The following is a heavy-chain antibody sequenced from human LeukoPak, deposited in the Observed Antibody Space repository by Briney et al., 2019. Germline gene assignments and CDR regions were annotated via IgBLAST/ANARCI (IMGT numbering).Heavy chain of an antibody. J-gene: IGHJ4*02. D-gene: IGHD3-3*01. CDR2: IWYDGSNK. V-gene: IGHV3-33*01. CDR3: ARDKSYDFWAGYHALDY. CDR1: GFTFGSYG. Sequence: GRSLRLSCAASGFTFGSYGMHWVRQAPGKGLEWVAVIWYDGSNKYYADSVKGRFTISRDNSKNTLYLQMNSLRAEDTAVYYCARDKSYDFWAGYHALDYWGQGTLVTVSS.